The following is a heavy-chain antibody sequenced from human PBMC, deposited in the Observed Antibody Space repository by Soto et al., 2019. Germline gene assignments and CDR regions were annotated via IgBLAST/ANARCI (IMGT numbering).Heavy chain of an antibody. V-gene: IGHV3-74*01. CDR1: GFTLSSYW. J-gene: IGHJ4*02. CDR2: INSDGSST. D-gene: IGHD4-4*01. Sequence: GGSLRLSCAASGFTLSSYWMHWVRQVPGKGLVWVSRINSDGSSTTYADTVKGRFTISRDNAKNTLYLQMNSLRAEDTAVYDGARGPGGNSAFDDWGKGTLVTV. CDR3: ARGPGGNSAFDD.